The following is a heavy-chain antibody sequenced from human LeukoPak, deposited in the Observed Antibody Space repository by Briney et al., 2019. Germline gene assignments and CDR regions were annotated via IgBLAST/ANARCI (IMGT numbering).Heavy chain of an antibody. CDR2: ISSSSSYI. CDR1: GFTFSSYX. V-gene: IGHV3-21*01. D-gene: IGHD6-13*01. Sequence: LSCAASGFTFSSYXMNWVRQXPGKXLEWVSSISSSSSYIYYADSVKGRFTISRDNAKNSLYLQMNSLRAEDTAVYYCARPDEQQXVRDAFDIWGQGTMXXVXS. CDR3: ARPDEQQXVRDAFDI. J-gene: IGHJ3*02.